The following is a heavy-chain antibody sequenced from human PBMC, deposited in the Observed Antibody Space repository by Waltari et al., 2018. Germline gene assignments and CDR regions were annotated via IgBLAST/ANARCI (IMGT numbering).Heavy chain of an antibody. CDR1: GCVFSDHD. Sequence: EVRLVESGGGLVRPGGYLKLSCVGPGCVFSDHDMLWIRQAPGKGRQWVATIGSWIANVNYADSVKGRFDIYRDNAKSSLFLQMTGLRDEDSATYFCARDLLVGATKDIDFWGQGTVVTVSS. CDR3: ARDLLVGATKDIDF. D-gene: IGHD1-26*01. V-gene: IGHV3-21*06. J-gene: IGHJ4*02. CDR2: IGSWIANV.